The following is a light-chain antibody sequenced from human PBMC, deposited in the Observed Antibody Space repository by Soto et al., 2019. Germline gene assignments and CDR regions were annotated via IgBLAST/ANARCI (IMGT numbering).Light chain of an antibody. J-gene: IGKJ1*01. CDR3: QHYNSYSVA. V-gene: IGKV1-5*03. CDR2: QAS. Sequence: DIHMTQSPSTLSGSVGYRFTITCRASQTISSSLAWYQQKPGKAPKLLIYQASTLKSGVPSRFRGSGSGTEFTLTISSLQPDDFATYYCQHYNSYSVAFGQGTKVDIK. CDR1: QTISSS.